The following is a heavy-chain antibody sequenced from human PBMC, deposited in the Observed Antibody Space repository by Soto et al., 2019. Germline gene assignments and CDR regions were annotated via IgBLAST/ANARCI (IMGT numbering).Heavy chain of an antibody. CDR1: GGSLSESSYF. D-gene: IGHD2-15*01. Sequence: SETLSLTCTVSGGSLSESSYFWDWIRQPPGKGLEWIGNIYYSGSTYYNLSLKSRVTISVDTSKNQFSLKLSSVTAADTAVYYCARRGVSSYYSNYWGLGTLVTVSS. V-gene: IGHV4-39*01. J-gene: IGHJ4*02. CDR2: IYYSGST. CDR3: ARRGVSSYYSNY.